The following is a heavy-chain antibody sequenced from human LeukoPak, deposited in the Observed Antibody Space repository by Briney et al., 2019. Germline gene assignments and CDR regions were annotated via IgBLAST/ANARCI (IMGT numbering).Heavy chain of an antibody. D-gene: IGHD2/OR15-2a*01. CDR2: INYRGST. J-gene: IGHJ6*03. V-gene: IGHV4-39*01. CDR1: GGSITSSRYY. CDR3: ARGIGRGYYYYMDV. Sequence: SETLSLTCSVSGGSITSSRYYWGWIRQPPGKGLQWIGGINYRGSTNYNPSLKSRGTMSVDTSKNQFSLKLSSVTAADTAVYYCARGIGRGYYYYMDVWGKGTTVTISS.